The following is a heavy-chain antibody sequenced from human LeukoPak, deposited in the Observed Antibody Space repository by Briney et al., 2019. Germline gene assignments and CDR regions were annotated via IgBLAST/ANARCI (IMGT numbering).Heavy chain of an antibody. D-gene: IGHD1-26*01. Sequence: GASVKVSCKASGYTFTDYYVQWVRQAPGQGLEWMGWINPNSGGTNYAQKFQGRVTMTRDTSTSTAYMELSRLRSDDTAVYYCARELFYTSGSKSNRVDYWGQGTLVTVSS. CDR1: GYTFTDYY. J-gene: IGHJ4*02. CDR2: INPNSGGT. CDR3: ARELFYTSGSKSNRVDY. V-gene: IGHV1-2*02.